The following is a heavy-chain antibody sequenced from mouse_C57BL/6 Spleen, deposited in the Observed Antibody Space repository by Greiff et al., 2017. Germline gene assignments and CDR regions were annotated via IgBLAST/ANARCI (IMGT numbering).Heavy chain of an antibody. CDR3: AGDCNGSSYHYFGC. J-gene: IGHJ2*01. D-gene: IGHD1-1*01. Sequence: VQLQQSGPELVKPGASVKISCKASGYTFTDYYMNWVKQSPGKGLEWIGDINPNNGGTSYNQKFKGKATLTVDNSSSTAYMELRSLTSEDSAVYYCAGDCNGSSYHYFGCRGQGTTRTVSS. V-gene: IGHV1-26*01. CDR2: INPNNGGT. CDR1: GYTFTDYY.